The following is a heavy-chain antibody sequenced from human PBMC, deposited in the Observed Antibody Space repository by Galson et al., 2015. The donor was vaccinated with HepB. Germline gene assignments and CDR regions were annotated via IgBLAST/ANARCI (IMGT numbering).Heavy chain of an antibody. D-gene: IGHD3-3*01. V-gene: IGHV7-4-1*02. CDR1: GYTFTDYV. CDR2: MNTNTGKP. J-gene: IGHJ6*03. CDR3: AGSPLRFLDWLPYYDYYYMDV. Sequence: SVKVSCKASGYTFTDYVVNWVRQAPGQGLEWMGWMNTNTGKPTYAPGFAGRFVFSLDTSVTTEYLQISSLETDDTAVYYCAGSPLRFLDWLPYYDYYYMDVWGEGTTVTVSS.